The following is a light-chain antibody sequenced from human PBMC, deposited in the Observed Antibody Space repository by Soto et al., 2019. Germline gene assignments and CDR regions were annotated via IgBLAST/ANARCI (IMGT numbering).Light chain of an antibody. Sequence: DILLTQSQGTLSMSPGGGARLXWRASQSVSRGYLAWYQQKPGQAPRLLIHGTSNRATGIPDRFSGSGSGTDFTLTFSRLEPEDFAVYYCEYYGTSITFGGGTKVDI. V-gene: IGKV3-20*01. CDR3: EYYGTSIT. J-gene: IGKJ4*01. CDR2: GTS. CDR1: QSVSRGY.